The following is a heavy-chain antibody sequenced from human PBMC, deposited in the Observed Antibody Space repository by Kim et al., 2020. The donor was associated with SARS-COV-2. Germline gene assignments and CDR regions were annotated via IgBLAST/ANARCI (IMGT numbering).Heavy chain of an antibody. J-gene: IGHJ6*02. CDR1: GYTLTELS. V-gene: IGHV1-24*01. CDR3: ATEAKWEPSHYYYYGMDV. D-gene: IGHD1-26*01. CDR2: FDPEDGET. Sequence: ASVKVSCKVSGYTLTELSMHWVRQAPGKGLEWMGGFDPEDGETIYAQKFQGRVTMTEDTSTDTAYMELSSLRSEDTAVYYCATEAKWEPSHYYYYGMDVWGQGTTVTVSS.